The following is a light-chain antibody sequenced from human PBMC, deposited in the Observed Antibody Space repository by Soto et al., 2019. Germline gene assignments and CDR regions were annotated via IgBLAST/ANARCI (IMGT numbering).Light chain of an antibody. CDR3: QQYGSSPPIT. CDR1: QSVSSSY. V-gene: IGKV3-20*01. Sequence: EIVLTQSPGTLSLSPGERATLTCRAIQSVSSSYLAWYQQKPCQAPRLLIYGASSRATGIADRFSGSGSGTDFTLTISRLEPEDFAVYYCQQYGSSPPITFGQGTRLEI. CDR2: GAS. J-gene: IGKJ5*01.